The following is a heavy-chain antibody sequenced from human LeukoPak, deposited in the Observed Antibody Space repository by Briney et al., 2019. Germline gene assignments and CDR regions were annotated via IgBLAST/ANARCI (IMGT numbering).Heavy chain of an antibody. Sequence: PGGSLRLSCAASGFTFDDYVMHWVRQAPGKGLEWVSGITWNSDSIDYADSVKGRFTISRDNAKNSLYLQMNSLRAEDTAVYYCAELGITMIGGVWGKGTTVTISS. CDR1: GFTFDDYV. D-gene: IGHD3-10*02. CDR3: AELGITMIGGV. V-gene: IGHV3-9*01. CDR2: ITWNSDSI. J-gene: IGHJ6*04.